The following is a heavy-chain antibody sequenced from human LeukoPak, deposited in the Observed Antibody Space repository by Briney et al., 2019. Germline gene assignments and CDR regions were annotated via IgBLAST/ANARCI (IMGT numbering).Heavy chain of an antibody. V-gene: IGHV3-66*01. CDR2: IYSGGST. CDR1: GFTFSSYW. D-gene: IGHD2-15*01. J-gene: IGHJ6*02. Sequence: GGSLRLSCAASGFTFSSYWMHWVRQAPGKGLEWVSVIYSGGSTYYADSVKGRFAISRDNSKNTLYLQMNSLRAEDTAVYYCAREAHIVVVVAATPKYYYYGMDVWGQGTTVTVSS. CDR3: AREAHIVVVVAATPKYYYYGMDV.